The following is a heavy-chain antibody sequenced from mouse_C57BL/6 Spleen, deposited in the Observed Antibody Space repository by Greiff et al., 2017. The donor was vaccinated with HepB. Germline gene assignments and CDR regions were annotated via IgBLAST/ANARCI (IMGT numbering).Heavy chain of an antibody. CDR3: ARDRVYSNYLYYFDY. V-gene: IGHV5-4*01. CDR2: ISDGGSYT. D-gene: IGHD2-5*01. CDR1: GFTFSSYA. J-gene: IGHJ2*01. Sequence: EVMLVESGGGLVKPGGSLKLSCAASGFTFSSYAMSWVRQTPEKRLEWVATISDGGSYTYYPDNVKGRFPIARDNAKNHLYLQMRHLKSEDTAMYYCARDRVYSNYLYYFDYWGQGTTLTVSS.